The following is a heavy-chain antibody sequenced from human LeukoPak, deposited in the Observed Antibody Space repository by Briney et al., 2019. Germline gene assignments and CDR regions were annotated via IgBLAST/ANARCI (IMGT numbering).Heavy chain of an antibody. V-gene: IGHV3-7*04. Sequence: GGSLRLSCVASGFTFSNYWMSWVRQAPGKGLEWVANIKQDGSEKHYVDSVKGRFTISRDNARNFLYLQMNSLRAEGTAVYYCARSGWYSNFDYWGQGTLVTVSS. D-gene: IGHD6-19*01. CDR3: ARSGWYSNFDY. CDR2: IKQDGSEK. CDR1: GFTFSNYW. J-gene: IGHJ4*02.